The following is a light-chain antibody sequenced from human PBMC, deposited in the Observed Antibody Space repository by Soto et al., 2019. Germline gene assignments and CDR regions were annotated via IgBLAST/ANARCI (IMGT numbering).Light chain of an antibody. Sequence: EIVLTQSPGTLSLSPGERATLSCRASQSVSSSYLAWYQQKPGQAPRLLIYDASSRATGIPDRFSGSGSGTDFTLTISRLEPEDFAVYYCQQYDNSPSTFGQGTKVAIK. J-gene: IGKJ1*01. CDR1: QSVSSSY. V-gene: IGKV3-20*01. CDR2: DAS. CDR3: QQYDNSPST.